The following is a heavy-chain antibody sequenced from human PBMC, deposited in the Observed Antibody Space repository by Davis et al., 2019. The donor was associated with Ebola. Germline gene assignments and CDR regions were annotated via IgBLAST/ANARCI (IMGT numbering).Heavy chain of an antibody. D-gene: IGHD6-13*01. CDR1: GGSISSSSYY. CDR3: ARIWDSSSPDY. J-gene: IGHJ4*02. V-gene: IGHV4-39*01. Sequence: GSLRLSCTVSGGSISSSSYYWGWIRQPPGKGLEWIGSIYYSGSTYYNPSLKSRVTISVDTSKNQFSLKLSSVTAADTAVYYCARIWDSSSPDYWGQGTLVTVSS. CDR2: IYYSGST.